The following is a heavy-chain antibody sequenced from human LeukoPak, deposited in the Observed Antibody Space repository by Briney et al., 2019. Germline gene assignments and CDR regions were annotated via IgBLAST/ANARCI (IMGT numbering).Heavy chain of an antibody. CDR3: ARESYGDPFGY. CDR2: ENQDGGEI. Sequence: HPGGSLRLSCVTSGFFFNSYWMSWVRQAPGKGLEWVANENQDGGEIYYVDSVKGRFTISRDNAKNSLYLQMNSLRAEDTAVYYCARESYGDPFGYWGQGTLVTVSS. J-gene: IGHJ4*02. V-gene: IGHV3-7*01. CDR1: GFFFNSYW. D-gene: IGHD4-17*01.